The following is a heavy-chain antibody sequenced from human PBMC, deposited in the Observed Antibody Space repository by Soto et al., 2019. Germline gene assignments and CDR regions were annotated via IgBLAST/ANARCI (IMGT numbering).Heavy chain of an antibody. D-gene: IGHD1-26*01. J-gene: IGHJ4*02. CDR1: GFSLTSSGVG. CDR2: IYWDDDK. V-gene: IGHV2-5*02. Sequence: QITLKESGPTLVKPTQTLTLTCTFSGFSLTSSGVGVGWSRQPPGKALEWLALIYWDDDKRYSPSLKSRLTITKDTSKNQVVLTLTNMDPVDTATYYCAHRLTRYSWNYGIFDDWGQGTLVTVSS. CDR3: AHRLTRYSWNYGIFDD.